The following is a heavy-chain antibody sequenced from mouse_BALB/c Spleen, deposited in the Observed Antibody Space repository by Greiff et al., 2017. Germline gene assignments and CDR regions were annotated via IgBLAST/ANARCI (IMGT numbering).Heavy chain of an antibody. Sequence: EVMLVESGPGLVKPSQSLSLTCTVTGYSITSDYAWNWIRQFPGNKLEWMGYISYSGSTSYNPSLKSRISITRDTSKNQFFLQLNSVTTEDTATYYCARQVNRYGGDYAMDYWGQGTSVTVSS. V-gene: IGHV3-2*02. J-gene: IGHJ4*01. CDR2: ISYSGST. D-gene: IGHD2-14*01. CDR1: GYSITSDYA. CDR3: ARQVNRYGGDYAMDY.